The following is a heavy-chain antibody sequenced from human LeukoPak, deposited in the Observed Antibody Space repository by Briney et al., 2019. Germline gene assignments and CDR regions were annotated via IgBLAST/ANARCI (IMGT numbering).Heavy chain of an antibody. D-gene: IGHD6-19*01. CDR1: GFTFSSYA. CDR3: AKDYSSGWYYYYMDV. CDR2: ISGCGGST. J-gene: IGHJ6*03. Sequence: TGGSLRLSCAASGFTFSSYAMSWVRQAPGKGLECFSAISGCGGSTYYADSVKGRFTISRDNSKNTLYLQMNSLRAEDTAVYYCAKDYSSGWYYYYMDVWGKGTTATVSS. V-gene: IGHV3-23*01.